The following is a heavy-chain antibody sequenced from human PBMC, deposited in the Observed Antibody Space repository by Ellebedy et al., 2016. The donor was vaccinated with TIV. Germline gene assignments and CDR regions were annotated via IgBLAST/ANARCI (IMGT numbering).Heavy chain of an antibody. J-gene: IGHJ6*02. Sequence: GESLKISCAASGFTFDDYAIHWVRQAPGKGLQWVAVIWFDTSNKYYAESVKGRFTISRDSSRNTVYLHLNSLRAEDTALYYCATETFYSDYVHDYYFMDVWGQGTTVTV. D-gene: IGHD4-11*01. CDR3: ATETFYSDYVHDYYFMDV. CDR2: IWFDTSNK. V-gene: IGHV3-33*08. CDR1: GFTFDDYA.